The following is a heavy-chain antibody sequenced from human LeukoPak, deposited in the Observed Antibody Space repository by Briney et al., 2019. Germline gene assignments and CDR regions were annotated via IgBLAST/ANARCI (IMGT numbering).Heavy chain of an antibody. CDR3: ARDIQNSGYDGGY. V-gene: IGHV1-2*02. J-gene: IGHJ4*02. D-gene: IGHD5-12*01. CDR2: INPNGGAT. Sequence: GASVKDSWKASGYTFTDYYMHWVRQAPGQGLEWMGWINPNGGATEYAQRFQGRVTMTRDTSIRTAYLDLSRLTSDDTAVYYCARDIQNSGYDGGYWGQGTLVTVSS. CDR1: GYTFTDYY.